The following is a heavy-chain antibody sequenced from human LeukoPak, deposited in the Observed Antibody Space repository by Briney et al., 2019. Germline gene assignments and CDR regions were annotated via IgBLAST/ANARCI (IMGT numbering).Heavy chain of an antibody. CDR2: ISSSSSYI. V-gene: IGHV3-21*01. D-gene: IGHD1-26*01. Sequence: SGGSLRLSCAASGFTFSSYSMNWVRQAPGKGLEWVSSISSSSSYIYYADSVKGRFTISRDNAKNSLYLQMNSLRGEETAGYNPARRGVLGAKVFDIWGQGTMVTVFS. CDR3: ARRGVLGAKVFDI. J-gene: IGHJ3*02. CDR1: GFTFSSYS.